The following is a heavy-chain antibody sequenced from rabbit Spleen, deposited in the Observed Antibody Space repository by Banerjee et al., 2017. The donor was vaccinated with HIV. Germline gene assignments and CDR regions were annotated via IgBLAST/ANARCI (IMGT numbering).Heavy chain of an antibody. CDR2: IRTGSSAFT. CDR3: ARDTGSSFSSYGMDL. D-gene: IGHD8-1*01. V-gene: IGHV1S45*01. Sequence: QEQLEESGGDLVKPGASLTLTCKASGFDVSRYWICWVRQAPGKGLEWIACIRTGSSAFTYFASWAKGRFTCSKTSSTTVTLQMTSLTVADTATYFCARDTGSSFSSYGMDLWGPGTLVTVS. J-gene: IGHJ6*01. CDR1: GFDVSRYW.